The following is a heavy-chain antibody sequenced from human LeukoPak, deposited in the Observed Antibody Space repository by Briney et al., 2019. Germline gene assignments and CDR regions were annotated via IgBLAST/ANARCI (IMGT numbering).Heavy chain of an antibody. CDR3: ATRTLYCSTSRCYLDY. V-gene: IGHV3-23*01. J-gene: IGHJ4*02. CDR2: ISGSGAGT. Sequence: GGSLGLSCAASGFTFSNYAMSWVRQAPGKGLEWVSSISGSGAGTYYADSVKGRFTISRDNSKNTLYLQMSSLRAADTAVYYCATRTLYCSTSRCYLDYWGRGTLVTVSS. D-gene: IGHD2-2*01. CDR1: GFTFSNYA.